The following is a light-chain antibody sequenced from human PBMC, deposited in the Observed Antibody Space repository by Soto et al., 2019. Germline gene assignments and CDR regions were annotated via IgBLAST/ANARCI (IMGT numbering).Light chain of an antibody. CDR3: QQYNSYSWT. Sequence: DIQMTQFPSTLSASVRDIVSITFLASQSISSWLAWYQQKPGKAPKLLMYKASSLESGVPSRFSGSGSGTEFTLTISSLQPDDFATYYCQQYNSYSWTFGQGTKVDIK. V-gene: IGKV1-5*03. J-gene: IGKJ1*01. CDR2: KAS. CDR1: QSISSW.